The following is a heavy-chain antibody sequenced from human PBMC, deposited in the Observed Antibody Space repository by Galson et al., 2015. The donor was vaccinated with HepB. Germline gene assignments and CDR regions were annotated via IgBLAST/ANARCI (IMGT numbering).Heavy chain of an antibody. D-gene: IGHD2-2*01. CDR3: ARSHPDCSRSSCYFFHY. Sequence: SLRLSCAASGFTFSNYAMHWVRQAPGKGLEWVAVIWYDGSNRYYGESVKGRFTISRDNSKNTLYLQMNSLRVEDTAVYYCARSHPDCSRSSCYFFHYWGQGTLVTVSS. CDR1: GFTFSNYA. CDR2: IWYDGSNR. V-gene: IGHV3-33*01. J-gene: IGHJ4*02.